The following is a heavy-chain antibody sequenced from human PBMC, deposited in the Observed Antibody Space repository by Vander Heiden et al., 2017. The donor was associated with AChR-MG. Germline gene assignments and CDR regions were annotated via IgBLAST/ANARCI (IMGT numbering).Heavy chain of an antibody. CDR3: AGDPNPYALYI. CDR2: ISSSGST. D-gene: IGHD7-27*01. V-gene: IGHV4-61*01. J-gene: IGHJ3*02. Sequence: QVQLQESGPGRVKPSETLSLTGTGSGGSVSSDRNYWNWIRQPPGKGLEWIGHISSSGSTDYNPSLKSRVTISVDTSKNQFSLKLSSVTAADTAMYYCAGDPNPYALYIWGQGTMVTVSS. CDR1: GGSVSSDRNY.